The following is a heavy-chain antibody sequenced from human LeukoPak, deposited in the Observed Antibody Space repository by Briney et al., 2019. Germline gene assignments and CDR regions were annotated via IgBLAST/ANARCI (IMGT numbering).Heavy chain of an antibody. J-gene: IGHJ4*02. CDR2: ISAYNGNT. Sequence: GASVKVFCKASGYTFTSYGISWVRQAPGQGLEWMGWISAYNGNTNYAQKLQGRVTMTTDTSTSTAYMELRSLRSDDTAVYYCATHRGLRYFAWSPPYYWGPGTLDTGSS. V-gene: IGHV1-18*01. CDR3: ATHRGLRYFAWSPPYY. CDR1: GYTFTSYG. D-gene: IGHD3-9*01.